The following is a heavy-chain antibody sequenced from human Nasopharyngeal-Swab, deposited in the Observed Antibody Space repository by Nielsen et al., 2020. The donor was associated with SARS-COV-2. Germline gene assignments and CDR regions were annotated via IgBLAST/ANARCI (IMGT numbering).Heavy chain of an antibody. CDR3: ARAVEMAAILDY. V-gene: IGHV4-34*01. Sequence: SETLSLTCAVYGGSFSGYYWSWIRQPPGKGLEWIGSIYHSGSTYYNPSLKSRVTLSIDTSKNQFSLKLSSVTAADTAVYYCARAVEMAAILDYWGQGTLVTVSS. D-gene: IGHD5-24*01. CDR2: IYHSGST. CDR1: GGSFSGYY. J-gene: IGHJ4*02.